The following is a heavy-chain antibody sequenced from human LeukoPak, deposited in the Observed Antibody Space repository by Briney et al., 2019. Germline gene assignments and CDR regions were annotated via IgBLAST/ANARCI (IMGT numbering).Heavy chain of an antibody. J-gene: IGHJ4*02. CDR2: IVGSGGST. D-gene: IGHD3-3*01. Sequence: GGSLRLSCAASGFTSSSYAMSWVRQAPGKGLEWVSAIVGSGGSTYYADSVKGRFTISRDNSKNTLYLQMNSLRAEDTAVYYCAKDRARVVIANFDYWGQGTLVTVSS. CDR1: GFTSSSYA. V-gene: IGHV3-23*01. CDR3: AKDRARVVIANFDY.